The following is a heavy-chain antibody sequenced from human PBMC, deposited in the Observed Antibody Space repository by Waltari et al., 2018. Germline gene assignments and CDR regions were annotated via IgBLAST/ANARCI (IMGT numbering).Heavy chain of an antibody. Sequence: QVQLVQSGDEVKKPGSSVKVSCKASGGTYNTYAIRWVRQAPGLGLEWMGGIVPIFGTASYAQKFQGRVMITADKSTGTAYMELSSLRSEDTAVYFCARGPPFRGYYYFYYMDVWGKGTTVNVSS. CDR3: ARGPPFRGYYYFYYMDV. CDR1: GGTYNTYA. J-gene: IGHJ6*03. CDR2: IVPIFGTA. D-gene: IGHD3-16*01. V-gene: IGHV1-69*14.